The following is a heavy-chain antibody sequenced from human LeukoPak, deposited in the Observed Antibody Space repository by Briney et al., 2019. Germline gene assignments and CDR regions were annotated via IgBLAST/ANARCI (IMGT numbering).Heavy chain of an antibody. J-gene: IGHJ4*02. D-gene: IGHD1/OR15-1a*01. CDR2: ISSSGSTI. V-gene: IGHV3-48*03. CDR1: GFTFSSYE. Sequence: GGSLRLSCAASGFTFSSYEMNWVRQAPGKGLEWVSYISSSGSTIYYADSVKGRFTISRDNSKNTLYLQMNSLRVEDTAVYYCARGTWLNKLFDYWGQGTLVTVSS. CDR3: ARGTWLNKLFDY.